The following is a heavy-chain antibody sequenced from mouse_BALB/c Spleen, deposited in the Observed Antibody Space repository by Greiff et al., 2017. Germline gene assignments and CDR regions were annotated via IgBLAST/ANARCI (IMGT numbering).Heavy chain of an antibody. J-gene: IGHJ3*01. D-gene: IGHD2-3*01. CDR1: GFNIKDTY. Sequence: VHVKQSGAELVKPGASVKLSCTASGFNIKDTYMHWVKQRPEQGLEWIGRIDPANGNTKYDPKFQGKATITADTSSNTAYLQLSSLTSEDTAVYYCASLMVTPFAYGGQGTLVTVSA. V-gene: IGHV14-3*02. CDR3: ASLMVTPFAY. CDR2: IDPANGNT.